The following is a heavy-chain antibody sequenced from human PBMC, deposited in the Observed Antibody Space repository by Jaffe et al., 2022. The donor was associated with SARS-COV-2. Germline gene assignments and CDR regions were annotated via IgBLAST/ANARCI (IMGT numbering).Heavy chain of an antibody. V-gene: IGHV3-23*01. CDR3: ANTPPDTRGWGSYFSYYFDY. CDR1: GFTFSSYA. D-gene: IGHD3-10*01. Sequence: EVQLLESGGGLVQPGGSLRLSCAASGFTFSSYAMSWVRQAPGKGLEWVSAISGSGGSTYYADSVKGRFTISRDNSKNTLYLQMNSLRAEDTAVYYCANTPPDTRGWGSYFSYYFDYWGQGTLVTVSS. J-gene: IGHJ4*02. CDR2: ISGSGGST.